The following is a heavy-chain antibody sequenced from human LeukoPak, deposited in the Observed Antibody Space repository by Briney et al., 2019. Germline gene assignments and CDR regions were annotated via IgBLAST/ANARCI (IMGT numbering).Heavy chain of an antibody. CDR1: GFTFSSYW. Sequence: PGGSLRLSCAASGFTFSSYWMSWVRQAPGKGLEWVANIKQDGSEKYYVDSVKGRFTISRDNAKNSLYLQMNSLRAEDTAVYYCASPAYGDYALFDYWGQGTLVTVSS. CDR2: IKQDGSEK. CDR3: ASPAYGDYALFDY. D-gene: IGHD4-17*01. V-gene: IGHV3-7*01. J-gene: IGHJ4*02.